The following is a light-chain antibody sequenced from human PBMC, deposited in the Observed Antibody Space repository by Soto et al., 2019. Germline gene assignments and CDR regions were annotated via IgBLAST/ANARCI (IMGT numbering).Light chain of an antibody. Sequence: QSALTQPPSASGSPGHSVTLSCTGTSSDVGGYNYVSWYQQHPGKAPKLIISEVNKRPSGVPDRFSGSKSGNTASLTVSGLQAEDEADYYCSSYAGSNIYVFGTGTKLTVL. V-gene: IGLV2-8*01. CDR2: EVN. J-gene: IGLJ1*01. CDR1: SSDVGGYNY. CDR3: SSYAGSNIYV.